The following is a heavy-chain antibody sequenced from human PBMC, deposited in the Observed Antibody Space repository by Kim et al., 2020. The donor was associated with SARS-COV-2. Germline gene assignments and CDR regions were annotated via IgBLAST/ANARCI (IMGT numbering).Heavy chain of an antibody. CDR3: ARDGGLYGSDPGGWFDP. V-gene: IGHV4-38-2*02. D-gene: IGHD3-10*01. Sequence: SETLSLTCTVSGYSISSGYYWGWIRQPPGKGLEWIGSIYHSGSTYYNPSLKSRVTISVDTSKNQFSLKLSSVTAADTAVYYCARDGGLYGSDPGGWFDPWGQGTLVTVSS. J-gene: IGHJ5*02. CDR1: GYSISSGYY. CDR2: IYHSGST.